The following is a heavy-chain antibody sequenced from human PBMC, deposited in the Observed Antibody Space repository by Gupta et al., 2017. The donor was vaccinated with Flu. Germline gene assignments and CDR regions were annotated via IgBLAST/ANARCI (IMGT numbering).Heavy chain of an antibody. J-gene: IGHJ5*02. D-gene: IGHD2-8*01. Sequence: QVQLVQSGAEVRKPGASVRVSCKPSGYTFSSYAITWVRQAPGQGLEWMGWISVSSGDTNYAQKFHDRVTMTTDTSTSTAYMELRSLKSDDTAVYYCARVLVRHCTPTSCYSNWFDTWGQGTLVTVSS. CDR1: GYTFSSYA. CDR3: ARVLVRHCTPTSCYSNWFDT. CDR2: ISVSSGDT. V-gene: IGHV1-18*04.